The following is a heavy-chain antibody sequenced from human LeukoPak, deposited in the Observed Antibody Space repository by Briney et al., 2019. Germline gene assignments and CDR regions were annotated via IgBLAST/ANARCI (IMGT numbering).Heavy chain of an antibody. CDR2: INPSGGST. J-gene: IGHJ4*02. D-gene: IGHD6-19*01. CDR1: GCTFTSYY. Sequence: GASVKVSCKASGCTFTSYYMHWVRQAPGQGLEWMGIINPSGGSTSYAQKFQGRVTMTRDTSTSTVYMELSSLRSEDTAVYYCARELPYSSGWYASYFDYWGQGTLVTVSS. CDR3: ARELPYSSGWYASYFDY. V-gene: IGHV1-46*01.